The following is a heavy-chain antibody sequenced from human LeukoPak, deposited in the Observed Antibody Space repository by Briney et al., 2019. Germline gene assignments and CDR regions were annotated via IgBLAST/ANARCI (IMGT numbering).Heavy chain of an antibody. V-gene: IGHV1-8*01. Sequence: PWASVKVSCKASGYTFSSYEINWVRQATGQGLEWMGWMNPNSGNTGYAQTFQGRVTMTRNTSISTAYMELSSLKSEDTAVYYCAREFGAGAAGSYSYYYYMDVWGRGTPVTVSS. CDR2: MNPNSGNT. CDR3: AREFGAGAAGSYSYYYYMDV. J-gene: IGHJ6*03. D-gene: IGHD6-13*01. CDR1: GYTFSSYE.